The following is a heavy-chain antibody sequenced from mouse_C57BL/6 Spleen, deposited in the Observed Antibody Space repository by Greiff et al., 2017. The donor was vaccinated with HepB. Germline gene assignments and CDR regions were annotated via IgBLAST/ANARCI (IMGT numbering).Heavy chain of an antibody. D-gene: IGHD2-3*01. CDR2: IYPGDGDT. V-gene: IGHV1-82*01. CDR3: AREDGIKGFAY. CDR1: GYAFSSSW. J-gene: IGHJ3*01. Sequence: QVQLQQSGPELVKPGASVKISCKASGYAFSSSWMNWVKQRPGKGLEWIGRIYPGDGDTNYNGKFKGKATLTADKSSSTAYMQLSSLTSEDSAVYFCAREDGIKGFAYWGQGTLVTVSA.